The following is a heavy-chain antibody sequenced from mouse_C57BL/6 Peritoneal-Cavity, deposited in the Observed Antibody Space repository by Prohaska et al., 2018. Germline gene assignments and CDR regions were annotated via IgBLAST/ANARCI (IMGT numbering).Heavy chain of an antibody. V-gene: IGHV1-26*01. CDR3: ASDGNLDDYGMEY. CDR1: GYTFTDYY. D-gene: IGHD2-1*01. J-gene: IGHJ4*01. Sequence: PGASVKISCKASGYTFTDYYMNWVKQSHGKSLEWIGDINPNNGGTSYNQKFKGKATLTVDKSSSTAYMELRSMTSEDSSVYYCASDGNLDDYGMEYWGQGNSVTVSS. CDR2: INPNNGGT.